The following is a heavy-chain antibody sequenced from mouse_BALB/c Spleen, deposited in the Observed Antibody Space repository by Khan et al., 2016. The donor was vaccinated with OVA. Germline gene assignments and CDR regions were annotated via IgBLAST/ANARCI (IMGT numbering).Heavy chain of an antibody. J-gene: IGHJ4*01. V-gene: IGHV1-4*01. D-gene: IGHD2-14*01. CDR1: GYTFSSHT. CDR3: ARRTTEYALDY. Sequence: VELVESGAELARPGASVKMSCKASGYTFSSHTMHWVKQRPGQGLEWIGYINPSSGYTQYNQKFNDKATLTADISSSTAYMQLSSLTSEDSAVYYCARRTTEYALDYWGQGTSVTVSS. CDR2: INPSSGYT.